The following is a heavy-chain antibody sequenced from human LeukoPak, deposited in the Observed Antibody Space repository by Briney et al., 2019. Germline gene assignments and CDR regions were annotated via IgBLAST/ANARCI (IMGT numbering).Heavy chain of an antibody. CDR1: GGSISSGSYY. Sequence: SETLSLTCTVSGGSISSGSYYWSWIRQPAGKGLEWIGRIYTSGRTNYNPSLKSRVTISVDTSKNQFSLKLSSVTAADTAVYYCARGVVSRGLDYWGQGTLVTVSS. CDR3: ARGVVSRGLDY. J-gene: IGHJ4*02. D-gene: IGHD2-2*01. CDR2: IYTSGRT. V-gene: IGHV4-61*02.